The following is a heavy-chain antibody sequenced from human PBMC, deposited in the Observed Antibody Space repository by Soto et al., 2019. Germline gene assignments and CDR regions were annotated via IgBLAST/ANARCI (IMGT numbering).Heavy chain of an antibody. D-gene: IGHD4-4*01. CDR3: ARQVNGLDV. Sequence: ASVNVSGKASRYSFISYGLTWVRQAPGQGLEWMGWISVHNGDTYYAQKFQGRITMTSDTSTSTAFMELRSLTSDDTAVYYCARQVNGLDVWGQGTTVTVSS. V-gene: IGHV1-18*01. J-gene: IGHJ6*02. CDR1: RYSFISYG. CDR2: ISVHNGDT.